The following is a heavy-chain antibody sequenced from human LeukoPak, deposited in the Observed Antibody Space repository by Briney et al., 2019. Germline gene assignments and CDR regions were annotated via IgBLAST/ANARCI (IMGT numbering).Heavy chain of an antibody. CDR1: GYTFTGYY. D-gene: IGHD1-20*01. CDR2: INPNSGGT. V-gene: IGHV1-2*02. J-gene: IGHJ6*02. Sequence: ASVKVSCKASGYTFTGYYMHWVRQAPGQGLEWMGWINPNSGGTNYAQKFQGRVTMTRDTSISTAYMELSRLRSDDTAVYYCAREPHNWNQPPLPDYYYYGMDVWGQGTTVTVSS. CDR3: AREPHNWNQPPLPDYYYYGMDV.